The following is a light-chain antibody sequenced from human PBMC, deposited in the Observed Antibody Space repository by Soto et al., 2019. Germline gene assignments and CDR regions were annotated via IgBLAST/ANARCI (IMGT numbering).Light chain of an antibody. J-gene: IGLJ2*01. V-gene: IGLV9-49*01. Sequence: QPVLTQPPSASASLGASVTLICILSSGYSNYKVDWFQQRPGKGPRFVMRVGTGGIVGSKGDGIPDRFSVLGSGLNRYLTIKNIQEEDESDYHCGADHGSGSNFVLFGGGTQLTVL. CDR2: VGTGGIVG. CDR1: SGYSNYK. CDR3: GADHGSGSNFVL.